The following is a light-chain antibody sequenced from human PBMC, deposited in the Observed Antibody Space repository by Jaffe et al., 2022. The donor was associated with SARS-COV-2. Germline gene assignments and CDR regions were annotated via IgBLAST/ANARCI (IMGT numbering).Light chain of an antibody. CDR2: GVS. CDR3: QQGSSLPLT. CDR1: QDISNF. Sequence: DIQMTQSPSSLSASVGDRVTITCRASQDISNFLNWYQQRPGKAPKLLIYGVSTLQSGVPSRFSGSGSGTYFTLTISSLQPEDFATYYCQQGSSLPLTFGGGTCVEI. V-gene: IGKV1-39*01. J-gene: IGKJ4*01.